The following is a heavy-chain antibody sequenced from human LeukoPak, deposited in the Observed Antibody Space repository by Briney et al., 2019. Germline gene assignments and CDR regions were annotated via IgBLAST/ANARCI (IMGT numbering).Heavy chain of an antibody. CDR1: GFTFSAYG. CDR2: ITYSSGNT. Sequence: GGSLRLSCAASGFTFSAYGMSWFRQAPGKGLEWVSAITYSSGNTYYADSVKGRFTISRDNSKNTLYLQMNSLRAEDTAVYYCTTDGGVIGQVWLSYWGQGTLVTVSS. CDR3: TTDGGVIGQVWLSY. D-gene: IGHD3-22*01. V-gene: IGHV3-23*01. J-gene: IGHJ4*02.